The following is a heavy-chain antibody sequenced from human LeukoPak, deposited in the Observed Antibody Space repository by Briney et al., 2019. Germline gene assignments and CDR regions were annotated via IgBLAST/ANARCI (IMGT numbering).Heavy chain of an antibody. CDR1: GFTFDDYA. CDR2: ISWNSGSI. CDR3: AKSKIAVAGTRSTGFDY. V-gene: IGHV3-9*01. Sequence: GRSLRLSCAASGFTFDDYAMHWVRQAPGKGLEWVSGISWNSGSIGYADSVKGRFTISRDNAKNSLYLQMNSLRAEDTALYYCAKSKIAVAGTRSTGFDYWGQGTLVTVSS. D-gene: IGHD6-19*01. J-gene: IGHJ4*02.